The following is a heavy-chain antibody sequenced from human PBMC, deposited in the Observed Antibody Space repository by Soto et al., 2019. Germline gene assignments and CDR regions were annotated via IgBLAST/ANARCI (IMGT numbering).Heavy chain of an antibody. Sequence: PSETLSLTCAVSGGSIISSNWWSFVRQPPGKGLEWIGEIYHSGSTNYNPSLKSRVTISVDKSKNQFSLKLSSVTAADTAMYYCARDKVPHYGMDVWGQGTTVTVSS. J-gene: IGHJ6*02. CDR2: IYHSGST. CDR3: ARDKVPHYGMDV. V-gene: IGHV4-4*02. CDR1: GGSIISSNW.